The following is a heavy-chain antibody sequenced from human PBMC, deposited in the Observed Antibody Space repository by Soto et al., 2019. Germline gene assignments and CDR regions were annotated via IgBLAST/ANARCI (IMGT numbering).Heavy chain of an antibody. CDR2: IIPVFGTG. CDR3: ARVGGTGGYTYGLDY. CDR1: GGTFSSYA. J-gene: IGHJ4*02. D-gene: IGHD5-18*01. Sequence: QVQLVQSGAEVKKPGSSVKVSCKASGGTFSSYAISWVRQAPGQGLEWMGGIIPVFGTGIYAQKFQGRVTITADKSTNTAYMELSSLRPEDTAVYFCARVGGTGGYTYGLDYWGQGTLVTVSS. V-gene: IGHV1-69*06.